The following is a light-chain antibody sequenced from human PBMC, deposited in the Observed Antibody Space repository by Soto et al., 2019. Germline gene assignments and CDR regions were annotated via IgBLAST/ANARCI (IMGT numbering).Light chain of an antibody. CDR2: EVS. CDR1: SSDVGGYNY. CDR3: RSYTSSSTPYV. Sequence: QSALTQPASVSGSPGQSITISCTGTSSDVGGYNYVSRYQQHPGKAPKLMIYEVSNRPSGVSNRFSGSKSGNTASLTISGLQAEDEADYYCRSYTSSSTPYVFGTGTKLTVL. V-gene: IGLV2-14*01. J-gene: IGLJ1*01.